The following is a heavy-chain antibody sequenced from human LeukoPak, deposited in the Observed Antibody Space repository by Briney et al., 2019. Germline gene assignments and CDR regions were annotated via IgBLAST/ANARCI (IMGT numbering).Heavy chain of an antibody. J-gene: IGHJ6*03. Sequence: KPSETLSLTCTVSGYSISSGYYWGWIRQPPGKGLEWIGSIYHTGITYYNPSLKSRVTISVDTSKNQFSLKLSSVTAADTAVYYCARVAVAGYGDYYYMDVWGKGTTVTISS. V-gene: IGHV4-38-2*02. CDR3: ARVAVAGYGDYYYMDV. D-gene: IGHD6-19*01. CDR2: IYHTGIT. CDR1: GYSISSGYY.